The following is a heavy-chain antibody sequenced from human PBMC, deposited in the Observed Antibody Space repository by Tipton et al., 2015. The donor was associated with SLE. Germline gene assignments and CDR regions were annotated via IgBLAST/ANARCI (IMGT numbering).Heavy chain of an antibody. J-gene: IGHJ4*02. V-gene: IGHV3-23*03. CDR3: AKASRGQYESWSGHFDE. Sequence: GSLRLSCAASGFTFDDYAMSWVRQAPGKGLEWVSIIYSGGNTYYVESVEGRFTISRDNSDNTLYVRMNNLRVEDTAIYYCAKASRGQYESWSGHFDEWGRGTLVTVSS. D-gene: IGHD3-3*01. CDR2: IYSGGNT. CDR1: GFTFDDYA.